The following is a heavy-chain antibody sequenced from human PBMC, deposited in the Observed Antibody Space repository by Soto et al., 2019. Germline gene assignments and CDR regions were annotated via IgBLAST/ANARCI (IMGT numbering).Heavy chain of an antibody. D-gene: IGHD2-15*01. CDR1: GFSFSASC. CDR2: IKEDGSEK. Sequence: PGLSRGASGFSFSASCMDWVRQAPGKGPEWVANIKEDGSEKNYVDSVKGRFTISRDNAKNSLYLQMNSLRAEDTAVYYCASLGLHGWGQGTTVTVSS. CDR3: ASLGLHG. V-gene: IGHV3-7*01. J-gene: IGHJ6*02.